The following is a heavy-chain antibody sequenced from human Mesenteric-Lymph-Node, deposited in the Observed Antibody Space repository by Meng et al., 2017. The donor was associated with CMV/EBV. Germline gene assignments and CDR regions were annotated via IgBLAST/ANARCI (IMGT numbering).Heavy chain of an antibody. CDR2: LNPDGKST. CDR1: GFTFSNYW. Sequence: EASGFTFSNYWMYWVRQAPGKGVVWVSRLNPDGKSTNCADSVKGRFTISRDNAKNTLYLQMNSLRAEDTAVYYCARQDYDFWSALDYWGQGILVTVSS. J-gene: IGHJ4*02. V-gene: IGHV3-74*01. D-gene: IGHD3-3*01. CDR3: ARQDYDFWSALDY.